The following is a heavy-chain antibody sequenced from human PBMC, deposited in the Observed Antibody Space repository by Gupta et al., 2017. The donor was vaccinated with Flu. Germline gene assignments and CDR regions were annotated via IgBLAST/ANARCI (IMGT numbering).Heavy chain of an antibody. D-gene: IGHD3-16*01. CDR1: GFTFTTFA. CDR3: ARDPSGSNPYYDY. V-gene: IGHV3-30*01. CDR2: ISYDGRRQ. Sequence: QVQLVESGGGVVQPGGSLRLSCAASGFTFTTFAMQWVRQRPGKGLEWVAFISYDGRRQNYPDSVQDRFTISRDDSRNTLYLQMNSLTPEDTAIYYCARDPSGSNPYYDYWGQGTLVTVSS. J-gene: IGHJ4*02.